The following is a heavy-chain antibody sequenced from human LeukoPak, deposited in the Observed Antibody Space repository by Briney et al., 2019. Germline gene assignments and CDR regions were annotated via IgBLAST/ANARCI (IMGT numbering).Heavy chain of an antibody. J-gene: IGHJ4*02. V-gene: IGHV1-46*01. Sequence: ASVKVSCKASGYIFTRYYMHWVRQAPGQGLEWMGIINPNGGSTTYAQKFQGRVTMTRDSSTSTVYMEMSSLRSEDTAVYYCARDIGSSATFEYWGQGTLVTVSS. CDR3: ARDIGSSATFEY. D-gene: IGHD6-19*01. CDR1: GYIFTRYY. CDR2: INPNGGST.